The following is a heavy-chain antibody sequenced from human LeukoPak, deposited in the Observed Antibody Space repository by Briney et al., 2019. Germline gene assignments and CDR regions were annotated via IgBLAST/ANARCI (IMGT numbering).Heavy chain of an antibody. J-gene: IGHJ3*02. Sequence: GGSLRLSCAASGFTFSSYGMSWVRQAPGKGLEWVSAISGSGGSTYYADSVKGRFTISRDNSKNTLYLQMNSLRAEDTAVYYCAIANTMIVVVRNAFDIWGQGTMVTVSS. CDR1: GFTFSSYG. D-gene: IGHD3-22*01. V-gene: IGHV3-23*01. CDR2: ISGSGGST. CDR3: AIANTMIVVVRNAFDI.